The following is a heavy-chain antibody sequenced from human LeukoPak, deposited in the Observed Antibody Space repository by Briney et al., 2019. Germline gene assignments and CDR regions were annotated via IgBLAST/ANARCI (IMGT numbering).Heavy chain of an antibody. J-gene: IGHJ4*02. CDR1: GYSFTTYW. V-gene: IGHV5-51*01. D-gene: IGHD2-15*01. CDR3: TRARYCSGGSCYAEY. CDR2: IYPGDSDT. Sequence: GESLKISCKGSGYSFTTYWIGWVRRMPGKGLEWMGIIYPGDSDTRYSPSFQGQVTISADKSINTAYLQWSSLKASDTAMYYCTRARYCSGGSCYAEYWGQGTLVTVSS.